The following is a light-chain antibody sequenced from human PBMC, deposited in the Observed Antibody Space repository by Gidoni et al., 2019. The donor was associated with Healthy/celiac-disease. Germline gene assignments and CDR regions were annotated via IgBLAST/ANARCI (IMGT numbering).Light chain of an antibody. CDR1: QTLLHSNGYNY. CDR3: MQALRTRT. CDR2: LGS. Sequence: VMPQSPLSLPVTPGEPASISCRSSQTLLHSNGYNYLDWYLQKPGQSPQLLIYLGSNRASGVPDRFSGSGSGTDFTLKISRVEAEDVGVYYCMQALRTRTFGQGTKVEIK. J-gene: IGKJ1*01. V-gene: IGKV2-28*01.